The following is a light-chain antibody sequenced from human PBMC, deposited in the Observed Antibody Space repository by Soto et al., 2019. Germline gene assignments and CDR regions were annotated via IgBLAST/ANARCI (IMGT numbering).Light chain of an antibody. V-gene: IGKV3-11*01. CDR1: ESVDIY. CDR2: HAS. CDR3: QPRRNWPPPP. J-gene: IGKJ4*01. Sequence: ETVLTQSPATLSLSPGETATLSCRASESVDIYLAWYQQKPGQAPRLLIYHASTRATGIPARFSGSGSGTDFTLTISRLEPDDSAVSYCQPRRNWPPPPFGGGTRVEI.